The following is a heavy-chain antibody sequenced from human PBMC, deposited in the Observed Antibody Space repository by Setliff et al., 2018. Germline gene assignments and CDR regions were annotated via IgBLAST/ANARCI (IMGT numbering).Heavy chain of an antibody. CDR1: GFTFSNYE. CDR3: ARERVGRYYYYHMDV. D-gene: IGHD1-26*01. CDR2: INSGGSLI. V-gene: IGHV3-48*03. Sequence: GGSLRLSCAASGFTFSNYEMNWVRQAPGKGLEWVSYINSGGSLIYYADSVKGRFTISRDNAKSSLYLQMNSLRAEDTAVYYCARERVGRYYYYHMDVWGKGTTVTVSS. J-gene: IGHJ6*03.